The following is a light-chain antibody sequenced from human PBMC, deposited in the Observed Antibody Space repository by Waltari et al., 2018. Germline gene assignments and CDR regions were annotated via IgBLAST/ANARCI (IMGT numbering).Light chain of an antibody. CDR1: QSVNGD. J-gene: IGKJ4*01. CDR2: DAS. V-gene: IGKV3-15*01. Sequence: EVVMTQSPATLSVSPGERATLSCRASQSVNGDLAWYQQRTGQAPRLLIHDASTRATGIPVRFSGSGSGTEFTLTISSLQSEDSAIYCCQQYNNWPPTFGGGTKVEIK. CDR3: QQYNNWPPT.